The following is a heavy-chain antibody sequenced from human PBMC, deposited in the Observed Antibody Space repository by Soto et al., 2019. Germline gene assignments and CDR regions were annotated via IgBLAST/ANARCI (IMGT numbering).Heavy chain of an antibody. J-gene: IGHJ5*02. V-gene: IGHV4-39*01. CDR2: IYYSGST. D-gene: IGHD2-15*01. CDR3: ARNFVVVVAATHNWFDP. Sequence: SETLSLTCTVSGGSISSSSYYWGWIRQPPGKGLEWIGSIYYSGSTYYNPSLKSRVTISVDTSKNQFSLKLSSVAAADTAVYYCARNFVVVVAATHNWFDPWGQGTLVTVSS. CDR1: GGSISSSSYY.